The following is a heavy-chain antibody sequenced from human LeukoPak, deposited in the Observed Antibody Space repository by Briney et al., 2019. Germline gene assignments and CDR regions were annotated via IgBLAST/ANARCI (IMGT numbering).Heavy chain of an antibody. Sequence: PPQTLSLTCTVSGDSISSGSYYWNWIRQPAGKGLEWIGRVYMNRNINYNPSLKCRVTISADTSKNQFSLQLTSVTAADTAVYYCASLGSNDYWGQGTLVTVSS. J-gene: IGHJ4*02. V-gene: IGHV4-61*02. CDR3: ASLGSNDY. CDR1: GDSISSGSYY. D-gene: IGHD2-15*01. CDR2: VYMNRNI.